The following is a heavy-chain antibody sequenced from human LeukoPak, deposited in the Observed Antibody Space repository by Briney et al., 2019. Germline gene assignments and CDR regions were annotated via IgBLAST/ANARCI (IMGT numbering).Heavy chain of an antibody. CDR1: GFTFDDYG. Sequence: GGSLRLSCAASGFTFDDYGMSWVRQAPGKGLEWVSGINWNGGSTGYADSVKGRFTISRDNAKNSLYLLMNSLRAEDTALYYCARRSYYYDSSGLPRGAFDIWGQGTMVTVSS. CDR2: INWNGGST. V-gene: IGHV3-20*04. J-gene: IGHJ3*02. CDR3: ARRSYYYDSSGLPRGAFDI. D-gene: IGHD3-22*01.